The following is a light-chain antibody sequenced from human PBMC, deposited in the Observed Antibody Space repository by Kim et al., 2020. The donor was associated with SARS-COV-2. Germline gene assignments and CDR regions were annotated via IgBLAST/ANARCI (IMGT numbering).Light chain of an antibody. Sequence: GQRVTISCSGISSNIGSNAITLYQHLPRTAPRLLIYTNNQLPSGVPDRFSGSKSGTSASLAISGLQSEDEADYYCASWDDSLNGWVFGGGTQLTVL. V-gene: IGLV1-44*01. CDR3: ASWDDSLNGWV. CDR1: SSNIGSNA. J-gene: IGLJ3*02. CDR2: TNN.